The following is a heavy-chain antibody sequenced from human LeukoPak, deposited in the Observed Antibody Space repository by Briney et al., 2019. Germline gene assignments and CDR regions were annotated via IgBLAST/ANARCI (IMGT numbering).Heavy chain of an antibody. CDR3: ARDDPYGD. J-gene: IGHJ4*02. V-gene: IGHV3-53*01. D-gene: IGHD4-17*01. CDR1: GFSFSSNY. Sequence: PGGSLRLSCAASGFSFSSNYMSWVRQAPGKGLEWVSVIYSGGYTNYSDSVKGRFTISRDNSKNTLYLQMNSLRVDDTAVYYCARDDPYGDRGQGTLVTVSS. CDR2: IYSGGYT.